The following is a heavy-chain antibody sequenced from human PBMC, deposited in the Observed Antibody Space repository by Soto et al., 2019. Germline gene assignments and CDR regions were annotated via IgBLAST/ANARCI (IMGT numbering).Heavy chain of an antibody. D-gene: IGHD1-26*01. CDR2: ISGSGGST. CDR1: GFTFSSYV. CDR3: AKGPRAPPPHDYGMDV. V-gene: IGHV3-23*01. Sequence: EVQLLESGGGLVQPGGSLRLSCAASGFTFSSYVMNWVRQPPGKGLEWVSGISGSGGSTYYADSVKGRFTISGDNSKNTLYLQMNGLSAEDTAVYYRAKGPRAPPPHDYGMDVWGQGTTVTVSS. J-gene: IGHJ6*02.